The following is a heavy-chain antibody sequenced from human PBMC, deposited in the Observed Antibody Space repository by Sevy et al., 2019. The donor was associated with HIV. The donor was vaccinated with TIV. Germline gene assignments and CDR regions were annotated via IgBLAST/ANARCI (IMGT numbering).Heavy chain of an antibody. J-gene: IGHJ4*02. CDR1: GFTFSTYA. CDR3: AVWPGGQPGHYLTLDS. Sequence: GGSLRLSCAASGFTFSTYAIHWVRQAPGKGLEWVALFSYDGSKIFYIDSVKGRFTVSRDNSRNALYLQMNSLRPEDKAVYYCAVWPGGQPGHYLTLDSWGQGTLVTVSS. V-gene: IGHV3-30*04. CDR2: FSYDGSKI. D-gene: IGHD3-9*01.